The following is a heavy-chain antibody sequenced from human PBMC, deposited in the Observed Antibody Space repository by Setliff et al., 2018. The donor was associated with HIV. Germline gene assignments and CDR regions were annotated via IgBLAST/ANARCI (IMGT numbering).Heavy chain of an antibody. V-gene: IGHV4-39*01. CDR3: ARHMEIYYYYMDV. CDR2: MHNGGST. CDR1: AGSISSTYY. Sequence: SETLSLTCAISAGSISSTYYWAWIRQAPGKGLEWIATMHNGGSTHYNPSLKSRVTMSVDTSKNQFSLKLSSVTAADTAVYYCARHMEIYYYYMDVWGKGTTVTVSS. D-gene: IGHD1-1*01. J-gene: IGHJ6*03.